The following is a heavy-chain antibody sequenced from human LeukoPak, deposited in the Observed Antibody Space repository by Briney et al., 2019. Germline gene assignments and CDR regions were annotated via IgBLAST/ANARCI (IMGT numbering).Heavy chain of an antibody. CDR3: AAGTPNIVAHDAFDI. CDR1: GYTFTDYF. Sequence: ASVKVSCKASGYTFTDYFIHWVRQAPGQGLEWMGWINPNSGGTNYAQKFQERVTITRDMSTSTAYMELSSLRSEDTAVYYCAAGTPNIVAHDAFDIWGQGTMVTVSS. D-gene: IGHD5-12*01. J-gene: IGHJ3*02. CDR2: INPNSGGT. V-gene: IGHV1-2*02.